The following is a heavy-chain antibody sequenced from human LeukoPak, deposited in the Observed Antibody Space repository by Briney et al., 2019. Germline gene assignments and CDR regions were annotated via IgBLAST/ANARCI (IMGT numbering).Heavy chain of an antibody. D-gene: IGHD1-26*01. J-gene: IGHJ4*02. CDR2: IRSKVNTYAT. Sequence: GGSLRLSCAASGFTFSGAAMHWVRQASGKGLEWVGRIRSKVNTYATAYAASVKGRFTISRDDSKNTAYLQMNSLKTEDTAVYYCARDKVVGPTQFDYWGQGALVTVSS. V-gene: IGHV3-73*01. CDR3: ARDKVVGPTQFDY. CDR1: GFTFSGAA.